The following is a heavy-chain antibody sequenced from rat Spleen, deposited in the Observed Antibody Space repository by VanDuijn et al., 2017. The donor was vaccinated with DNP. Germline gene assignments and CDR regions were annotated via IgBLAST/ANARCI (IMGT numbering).Heavy chain of an antibody. J-gene: IGHJ2*01. V-gene: IGHV5S13*01. CDR3: AKDAFDY. CDR1: GFTFSDYG. CDR2: IGPNGNIA. Sequence: EVQLVESGGGLVRPGRSVKLSCAVSGFTFSDYGMAWVLQAPTKGLEWVASIGPNGNIAYYRDSVKGRFTISRDKAKNTLYLQMESLRSEDTATYYCAKDAFDYWGQGVMVTVSS.